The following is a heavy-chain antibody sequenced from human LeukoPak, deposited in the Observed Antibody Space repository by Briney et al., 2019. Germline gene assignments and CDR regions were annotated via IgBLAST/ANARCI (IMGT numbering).Heavy chain of an antibody. J-gene: IGHJ4*02. V-gene: IGHV3-21*01. D-gene: IGHD5/OR15-5a*01. CDR3: ARDPTQYLRYGHFDY. CDR2: INNVASHI. CDR1: GFTFSNSA. Sequence: PGGSLRLSCAASGFTFSNSAMNWVRQAPGKGLEWVSSINNVASHIYYAHSVKGRFTISRDNAKNSLYLQMNSLSDEDTAVYYCARDPTQYLRYGHFDYWGQGTLVTVSS.